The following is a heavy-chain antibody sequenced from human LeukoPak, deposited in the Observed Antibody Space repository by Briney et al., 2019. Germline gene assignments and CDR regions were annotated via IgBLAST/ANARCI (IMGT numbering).Heavy chain of an antibody. CDR3: ARTFDYYGSPRYFDY. V-gene: IGHV3-7*01. CDR2: IKQDGSEK. D-gene: IGHD3-10*01. CDR1: GFTFSSYW. Sequence: GSLRLSCAASGFTFSSYWMSWVRQAPGKGLEWVANIKQDGSEKYYVDSVKGRFTISRDNAKNSLYLQMNSLRAEDTAVYYCARTFDYYGSPRYFDYWGQGTLVTVSS. J-gene: IGHJ4*02.